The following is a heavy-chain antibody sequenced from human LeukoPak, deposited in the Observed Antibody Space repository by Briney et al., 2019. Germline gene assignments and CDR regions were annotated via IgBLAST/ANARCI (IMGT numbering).Heavy chain of an antibody. Sequence: SETLSLTCTVSGGSVSSGSYYWSWIRQPPGKGLEWIGYIYYSGSTNYNPSLKSRVTISVDTSKNQFSLKLSSVTAADTAVYYCARGGGREGVTGTYYYGSGSYQWGQGTLVTVSS. J-gene: IGHJ4*02. V-gene: IGHV4-61*01. D-gene: IGHD3-10*01. CDR3: ARGGGREGVTGTYYYGSGSYQ. CDR2: IYYSGST. CDR1: GGSVSSGSYY.